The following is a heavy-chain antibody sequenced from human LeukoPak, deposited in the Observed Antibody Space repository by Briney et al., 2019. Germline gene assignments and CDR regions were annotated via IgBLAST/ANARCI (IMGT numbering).Heavy chain of an antibody. D-gene: IGHD3-10*01. J-gene: IGHJ4*02. CDR1: GFTFSSYS. CDR3: AKVHPPAGSGSYYNYDY. CDR2: ISSSSRYI. Sequence: GLSLRLSCAASGFTFSSYSMNGVRQAPAKGLEWVSSISSSSRYIYYADSVKGRFTSSRDNAKNSLHLQINSLRAEDTAGYHCAKVHPPAGSGSYYNYDYWGQGTLVTVSS. V-gene: IGHV3-21*01.